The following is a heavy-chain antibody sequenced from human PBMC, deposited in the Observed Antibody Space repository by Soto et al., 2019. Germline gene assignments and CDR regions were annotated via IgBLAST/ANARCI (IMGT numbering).Heavy chain of an antibody. CDR3: ARGGCGGECSFDY. CDR1: GYTFTSHY. V-gene: IGHV1-46*01. J-gene: IGHJ4*02. Sequence: QVQLVQSGAEVKKPGASVKVSCKASGYTFTSHYIHWVRQAPGQGLEWMGIINPSGGDTTYAQQFQGRVTMTRDTSTRTVYMELSSRRSGDTAVYYCARGGCGGECSFDYWGQGTLVTVSS. D-gene: IGHD2-21*01. CDR2: INPSGGDT.